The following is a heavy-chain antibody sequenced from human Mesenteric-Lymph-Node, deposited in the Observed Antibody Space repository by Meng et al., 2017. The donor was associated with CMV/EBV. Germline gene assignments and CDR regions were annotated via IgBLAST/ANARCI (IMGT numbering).Heavy chain of an antibody. V-gene: IGHV4-61*01. CDR1: GGSVSSGSYY. CDR3: ARRYCDNTSCYHFDY. D-gene: IGHD2-2*01. CDR2: IYYSGST. Sequence: SETLSLTCTVSGGSVSSGSYYWSWIRQPPGKGLEWIGYIYYSGSTNYNPSLKSRVTISLDKSKNQFSLRLSSVTAADTAVYYCARRYCDNTSCYHFDYWGQGTLVTVSS. J-gene: IGHJ4*02.